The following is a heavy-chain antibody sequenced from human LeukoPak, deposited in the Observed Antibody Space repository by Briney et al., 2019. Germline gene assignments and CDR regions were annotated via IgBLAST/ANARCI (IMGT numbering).Heavy chain of an antibody. CDR2: IKQDGSEK. Sequence: GGSLRLSCAASGFTFSSYWMSWVRQAPGKGLEWVANIKQDGSEKYYVDSVKGRFTISRDNAKNSLYLQMNSLRAEDTAVYYCARELRFLEWSNWFDPWGRGTLVTVSS. CDR1: GFTFSSYW. J-gene: IGHJ5*02. CDR3: ARELRFLEWSNWFDP. D-gene: IGHD3-3*01. V-gene: IGHV3-7*01.